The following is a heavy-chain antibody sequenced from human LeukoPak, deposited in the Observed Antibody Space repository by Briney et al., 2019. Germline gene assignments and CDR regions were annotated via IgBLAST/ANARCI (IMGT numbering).Heavy chain of an antibody. CDR2: INAGNGNT. CDR3: AREKAGSSWLPDY. CDR1: GYTFTSYA. D-gene: IGHD6-13*01. J-gene: IGHJ4*02. V-gene: IGHV1-3*01. Sequence: ASVKVSCKASGYTFTSYAMHWVRQAPGQRLEWMGWINAGNGNTKYSQKFQGRVTITRDTSASTAYMELSSLRSEDTAVHYCAREKAGSSWLPDYWGQGTLVTVSS.